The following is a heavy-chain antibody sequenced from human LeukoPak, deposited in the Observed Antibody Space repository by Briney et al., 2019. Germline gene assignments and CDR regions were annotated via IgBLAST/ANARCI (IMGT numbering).Heavy chain of an antibody. CDR3: ARALPSYWYFDL. CDR2: IYYSGST. Sequence: SETLSLTCTVSGGSISSYYWSWIRQPPGKGLEWIGYIYYSGSTNYNPSLKSRVTISVDTSKNQFSLKLSSVTAADTAVYYCARALPSYWYFDLWGRGTLVTVSS. D-gene: IGHD1-26*01. CDR1: GGSISSYY. J-gene: IGHJ2*01. V-gene: IGHV4-59*01.